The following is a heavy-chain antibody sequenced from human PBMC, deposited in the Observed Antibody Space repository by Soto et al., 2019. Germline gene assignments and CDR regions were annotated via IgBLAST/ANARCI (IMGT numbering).Heavy chain of an antibody. Sequence: PGGSLRLSCAASGFTFSSYAMSWVRQAPGKGLEWVSAISGSGGSTYYADSVKGRFTISRDNSKNTLYLQMNSLRAEDTAVYYCAKDLIVVVVAAGLAWGQGTLVTVSS. D-gene: IGHD2-15*01. CDR3: AKDLIVVVVAAGLA. J-gene: IGHJ4*02. CDR1: GFTFSSYA. V-gene: IGHV3-23*01. CDR2: ISGSGGST.